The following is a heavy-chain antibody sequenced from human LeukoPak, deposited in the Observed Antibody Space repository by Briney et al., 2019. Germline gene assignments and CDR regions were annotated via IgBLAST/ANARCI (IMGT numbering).Heavy chain of an antibody. CDR2: IYSGGST. J-gene: IGHJ4*02. V-gene: IGHV3-66*01. CDR1: GFTFSRYS. Sequence: GGSLTLSCAASGFTFSRYSMNWVRQAPGKGLEWVSVIYSGGSTYYADSVKGRFTISRDNSKNTLYLQMNSLRAEDTAVYYCARSYYDILTGYYIWYYFDYWGQGTLVTVSS. CDR3: ARSYYDILTGYYIWYYFDY. D-gene: IGHD3-9*01.